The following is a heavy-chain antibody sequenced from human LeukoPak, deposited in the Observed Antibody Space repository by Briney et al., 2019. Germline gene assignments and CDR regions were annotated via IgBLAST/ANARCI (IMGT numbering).Heavy chain of an antibody. CDR3: ARGGILGYCSSTSCQNWFDP. D-gene: IGHD2-2*01. Sequence: PSETLSLTCTVSGGSISSGGYYWSWIRQHPGKGLEWIGYIYYSGSTYYNPSLKSRVTISVDTSKNQFSLKLSSVTAADTAVYYCARGGILGYCSSTSCQNWFDPWGQETLVTVSS. J-gene: IGHJ5*02. CDR2: IYYSGST. V-gene: IGHV4-31*03. CDR1: GGSISSGGYY.